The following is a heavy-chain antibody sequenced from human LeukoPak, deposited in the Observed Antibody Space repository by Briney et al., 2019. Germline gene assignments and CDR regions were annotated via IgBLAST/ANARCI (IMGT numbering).Heavy chain of an antibody. CDR2: ISGSGGST. CDR3: AKDSYSGSYPYYFDY. D-gene: IGHD1-26*01. J-gene: IGHJ4*02. V-gene: IGHV3-23*01. CDR1: GFTFSSYV. Sequence: PGGSLRLSCAASGFTFSSYVMSWVRQAPGKGLEWVSVISGSGGSTYYADSVKGRFTISRDNSKNTLYLQMNSLRAEDTAVYYCAKDSYSGSYPYYFDYWGRGTLVTVSS.